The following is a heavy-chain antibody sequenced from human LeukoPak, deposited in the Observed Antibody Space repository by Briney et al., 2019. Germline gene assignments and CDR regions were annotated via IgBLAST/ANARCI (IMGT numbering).Heavy chain of an antibody. CDR1: GGSFSGYY. V-gene: IGHV4-34*01. CDR2: INHSGST. D-gene: IGHD4-17*01. Sequence: TASETLSLTCAVYGGSFSGYYWSWMRQPPGKGLEWIGEINHSGSTNYNPSLRSRVTISVDTSKNQFSLKLSSVTAADTAVYYCARGQGTVTTHWGQGTLVTVSS. J-gene: IGHJ4*02. CDR3: ARGQGTVTTH.